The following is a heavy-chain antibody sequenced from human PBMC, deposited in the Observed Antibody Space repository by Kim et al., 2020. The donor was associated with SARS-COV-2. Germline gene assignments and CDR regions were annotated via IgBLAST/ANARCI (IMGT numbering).Heavy chain of an antibody. D-gene: IGHD3-3*01. Sequence: PGGSLRLSCAASGFTFSSYAMSWVRQAPGKGLEWVSAISGSGGSTYYADSVKGRFTISRDNSKNTLYLQMNSLRAEDTAVYYCAKDGPDDFWSGYPRSLYYGMDVWGQGTTVTVSS. J-gene: IGHJ6*02. CDR3: AKDGPDDFWSGYPRSLYYGMDV. CDR1: GFTFSSYA. V-gene: IGHV3-23*01. CDR2: ISGSGGST.